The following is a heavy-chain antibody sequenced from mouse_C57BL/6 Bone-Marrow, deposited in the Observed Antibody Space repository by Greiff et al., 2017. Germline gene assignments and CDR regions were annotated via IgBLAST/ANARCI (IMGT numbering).Heavy chain of an antibody. J-gene: IGHJ1*03. V-gene: IGHV1-42*01. CDR1: GYSFTGYY. CDR3: ARGGDYYYGSSLLYWYFDV. D-gene: IGHD1-1*01. CDR2: INPSTGGT. Sequence: VQLQQSGPELVKPGASVKISCKASGYSFTGYYMNWVKQSPEKSLEWIGEINPSTGGTTYNQKFKAKATLTVDKSSSTAYMQLKSLTSEDSAVYYCARGGDYYYGSSLLYWYFDVWGTGTTVTVSS.